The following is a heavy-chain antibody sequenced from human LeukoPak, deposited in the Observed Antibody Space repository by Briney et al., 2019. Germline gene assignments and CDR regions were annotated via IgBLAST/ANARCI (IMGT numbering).Heavy chain of an antibody. J-gene: IGHJ4*02. CDR3: LRGDRRDY. CDR1: GFTFSSYS. V-gene: IGHV3-48*01. CDR2: ISSSSSTI. Sequence: GGSLRLSCAASGFTFSSYSMNWVRQAPGKGLEWVSYISSSSSTIYYADSVKGRFTISRDNAKNSLYLQMNSLRVEDTAVYYCLRGDRRDYWGQGTLVTVSS.